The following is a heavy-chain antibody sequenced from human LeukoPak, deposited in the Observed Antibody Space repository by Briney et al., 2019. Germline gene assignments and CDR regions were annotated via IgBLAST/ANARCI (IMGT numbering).Heavy chain of an antibody. CDR3: ARDPVVRVLAVMMLES. J-gene: IGHJ4*02. V-gene: IGHV3-21*01. D-gene: IGHD2-2*01. CDR1: GFTFSIYG. CDR2: ISSSSNYI. Sequence: GGSLRLSCAPSGFTFSIYGMTWVRLAPGKGLECVSSISSSSNYIYYADSVKGRFTTSRDNAKNSLYLEMNKLTAEDTGVFYCARDPVVRVLAVMMLESWGQGNLVTVS.